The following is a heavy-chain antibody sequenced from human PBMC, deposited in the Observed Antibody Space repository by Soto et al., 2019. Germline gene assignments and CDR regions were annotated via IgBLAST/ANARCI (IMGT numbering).Heavy chain of an antibody. CDR1: GGTLNKHA. V-gene: IGHV1-69*13. D-gene: IGHD6-13*01. J-gene: IGHJ3*01. CDR2: IIPMFGIP. Sequence: SVKVSCKASGGTLNKHAITWVRRAPGQGLECLGGIIPMFGIPNYPQKFQGRVTITAXXXXNXXXMXLXXLTSDDTAVYYCARGGTSGWLKGAYDVWGQGTMVTVSS. CDR3: ARGGTSGWLKGAYDV.